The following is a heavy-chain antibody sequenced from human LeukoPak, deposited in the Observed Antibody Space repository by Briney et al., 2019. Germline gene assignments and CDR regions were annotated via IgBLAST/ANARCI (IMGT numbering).Heavy chain of an antibody. CDR2: INWNGGST. J-gene: IGHJ5*01. CDR1: GFTFDDYG. V-gene: IGHV3-20*04. D-gene: IGHD6-13*01. CDR3: AREHSSSCPDS. Sequence: GGSLRLSCAASGFTFDDYGMSWVRQAPGKGLEWVSGINWNGGSTGYADSVKGRFTISRDNSKNTLYLQMNSLRAEDTAAYYCAREHSSSCPDSWGQGTLVIVSS.